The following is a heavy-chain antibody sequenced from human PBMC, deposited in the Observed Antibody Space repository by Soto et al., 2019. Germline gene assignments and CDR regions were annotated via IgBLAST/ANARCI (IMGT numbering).Heavy chain of an antibody. D-gene: IGHD2-21*02. CDR2: IKHDGSDK. CDR3: ARSGNKLLFIDY. V-gene: IGHV3-7*02. J-gene: IGHJ4*02. CDR1: GFSFGSYY. Sequence: GGSLRLSCAASGFSFGSYYMSWVRQAPGKGLEWVANIKHDGSDKNYVDSVKGRFTISRDNTKNSLFLQMNSLRADDTAVYYCARSGNKLLFIDYWGQGTLVTVSS.